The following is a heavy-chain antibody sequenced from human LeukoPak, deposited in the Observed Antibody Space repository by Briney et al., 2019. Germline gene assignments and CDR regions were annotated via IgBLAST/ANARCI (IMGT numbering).Heavy chain of an antibody. V-gene: IGHV1-69*05. CDR2: IIPIFGTA. Sequence: SVKVSCKASGGTFSSYAISWVRQAPGQGLEWMGGIIPIFGTANYAQKFQGRVTITTDESTSTAYMELSSLRSEDTAVYYCARAPYGSSHYYYHYMDVWGKGTTVTVSS. J-gene: IGHJ6*03. CDR1: GGTFSSYA. CDR3: ARAPYGSSHYYYHYMDV. D-gene: IGHD4-17*01.